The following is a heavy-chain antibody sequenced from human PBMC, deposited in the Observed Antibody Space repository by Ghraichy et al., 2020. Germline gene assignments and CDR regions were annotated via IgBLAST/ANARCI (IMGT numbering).Heavy chain of an antibody. CDR1: GFTFSSYT. D-gene: IGHD1-14*01. CDR3: AKDQKPDGFWTFAY. V-gene: IGHV3-23*01. J-gene: IGHJ4*02. CDR2: IIGSTNT. Sequence: RVSCAASGFTFSSYTMSWVRQTPGKGLEWVSSIIGSTNTYYADSVKGRFTISRDTSMNTVYLLMNSLRVEDTAIYYCAKDQKPDGFWTFAYWGQGTLVTVSS.